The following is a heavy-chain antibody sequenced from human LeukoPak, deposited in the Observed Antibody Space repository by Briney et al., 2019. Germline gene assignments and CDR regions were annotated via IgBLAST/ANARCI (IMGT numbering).Heavy chain of an antibody. CDR3: ARQPHSYGPDYYYYYMDL. J-gene: IGHJ6*03. Sequence: PSETLSLTCTVSGGSISSSSYYWGWIRQPPGKGLEWMGTIYSSGTTSYNPSLKSRVTISVDTSSNHFYLNLISVTAADTALYYCARQPHSYGPDYYYYYMDLWGTGTTVTVSS. V-gene: IGHV4-39*01. CDR2: IYSSGTT. CDR1: GGSISSSSYY. D-gene: IGHD5-18*01.